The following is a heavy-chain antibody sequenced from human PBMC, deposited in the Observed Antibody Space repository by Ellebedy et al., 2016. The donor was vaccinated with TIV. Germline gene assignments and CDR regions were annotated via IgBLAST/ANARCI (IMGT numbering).Heavy chain of an antibody. V-gene: IGHV3-23*01. CDR1: GFTFDDYA. Sequence: PGGSLRLSCAGSGFTFDDYAMNWVRQAPGKGLEWVTGIIGSGGNTKYMESVKGRFTISRDNSKNTLFLLMNSLRGEDTAVYYCARSAKDHFYHGLDVWGQGTTVTVSS. D-gene: IGHD2/OR15-2a*01. CDR2: IIGSGGNT. CDR3: ARSAKDHFYHGLDV. J-gene: IGHJ6*02.